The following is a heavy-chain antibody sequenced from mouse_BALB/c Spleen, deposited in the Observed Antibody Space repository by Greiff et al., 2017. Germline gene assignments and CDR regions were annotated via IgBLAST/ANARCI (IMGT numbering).Heavy chain of an antibody. D-gene: IGHD6-1*01. CDR1: GFTFSSYG. V-gene: IGHV5-6-3*01. CDR2: INSNGGST. J-gene: IGHJ2*01. Sequence: EVKLVESGGGLVQPGGSLKLSCAASGFTFSSYGMSWVRQTPDKRLELVATINSNGGSTYYPDSVKGRFTISRDNAKNTLYLQMSSLKSEDTAMYYCARDASNPYYFDYWGQGTTLTVSS. CDR3: ARDASNPYYFDY.